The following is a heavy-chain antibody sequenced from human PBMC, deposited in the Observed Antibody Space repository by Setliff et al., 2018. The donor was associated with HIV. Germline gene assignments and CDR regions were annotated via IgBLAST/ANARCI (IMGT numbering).Heavy chain of an antibody. CDR3: ARDRSYYPNYFDY. CDR1: GDTFSSYA. D-gene: IGHD1-26*01. V-gene: IGHV1-69*05. CDR2: IIPILGIFGTT. J-gene: IGHJ4*02. Sequence: SVKVSCKASGDTFSSYAISWVRQAPGQGLEWMGGIIPILGIFGTTYYAQKFQGRVTITTDESTRTSYMELSSLRSEDTAVYYCARDRSYYPNYFDYWGQGTLVTVSS.